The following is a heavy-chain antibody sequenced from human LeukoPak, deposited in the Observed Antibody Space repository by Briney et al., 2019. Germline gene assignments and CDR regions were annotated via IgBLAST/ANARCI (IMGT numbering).Heavy chain of an antibody. Sequence: GGSLRLSCAASGFTFSYYGMHWVRQAPGKGLEWVVVISYDGSNEYYADSVKGRFTISRDNSKNTLYLQMNSLRAEDTAVYYCAKAYGGYESHYYYYGTDVWGQGTTVTVSS. CDR3: AKAYGGYESHYYYYGTDV. CDR2: ISYDGSNE. V-gene: IGHV3-30*18. CDR1: GFTFSYYG. D-gene: IGHD5-12*01. J-gene: IGHJ6*02.